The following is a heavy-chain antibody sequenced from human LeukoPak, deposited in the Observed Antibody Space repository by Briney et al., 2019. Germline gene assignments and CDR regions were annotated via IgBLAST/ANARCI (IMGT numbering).Heavy chain of an antibody. Sequence: SETLSLTCAVYGGSFGGYYWSWIRQPPGKGLEWIGEINHSGSTNYNPSLKSRVTISVDTSKNQFSLKLSCVTAADTAVYYCAREGFCTNGVCLPPPSAFWFDPWGQGTLVTVSS. V-gene: IGHV4-34*01. CDR3: AREGFCTNGVCLPPPSAFWFDP. CDR1: GGSFGGYY. J-gene: IGHJ5*02. CDR2: INHSGST. D-gene: IGHD2-8*01.